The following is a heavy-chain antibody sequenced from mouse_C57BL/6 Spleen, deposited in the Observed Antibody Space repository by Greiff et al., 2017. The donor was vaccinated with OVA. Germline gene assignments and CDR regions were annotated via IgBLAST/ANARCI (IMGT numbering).Heavy chain of an antibody. V-gene: IGHV1-59*01. CDR2: IDPSDSYT. D-gene: IGHD1-1*01. J-gene: IGHJ4*01. CDR1: GYTFTSYW. CDR3: ARLLTTVVAPYAMDY. Sequence: QVQLQQPGAELVRPGTSVKLSCKASGYTFTSYWMHWVKQRPGQGLEWIGVIDPSDSYTNYNQKFKGKATLTVDTSSSTAYMQLSSLTSEDSAVYYCARLLTTVVAPYAMDYWGQGTSVTVSS.